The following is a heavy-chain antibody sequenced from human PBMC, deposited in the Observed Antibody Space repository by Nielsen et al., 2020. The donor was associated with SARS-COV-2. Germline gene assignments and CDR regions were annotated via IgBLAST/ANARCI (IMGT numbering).Heavy chain of an antibody. CDR2: VSRDGSDT. CDR1: GFTLKSYG. D-gene: IGHD3-3*01. V-gene: IGHV3-30*18. Sequence: GESLKISCVAFGFTLKSYGMPWVRQVAGKGLEWVAIVSRDGSDTFYVDSVKGRFTISRDNSKNTVYLKMNSLRAEDTAVYHCAKDVWSGAHQIGPDYWGQGTLVTVSS. J-gene: IGHJ4*02. CDR3: AKDVWSGAHQIGPDY.